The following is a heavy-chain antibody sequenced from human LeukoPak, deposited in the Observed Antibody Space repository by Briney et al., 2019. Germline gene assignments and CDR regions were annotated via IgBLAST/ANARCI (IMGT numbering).Heavy chain of an antibody. J-gene: IGHJ6*04. CDR2: IVVGSGNT. CDR3: AASSGYSYYYYGMGV. V-gene: IGHV1-58*01. CDR1: GFTFTSSA. D-gene: IGHD5-18*01. Sequence: SVKVSCKASGFTFTSSAVQWVRQARGQRLEWIGWIVVGSGNTNYAQKFQERVTITRDMSTSTAYMELSSLRSEDTAVYYCAASSGYSYYYYGMGVWGKGTTVTVSS.